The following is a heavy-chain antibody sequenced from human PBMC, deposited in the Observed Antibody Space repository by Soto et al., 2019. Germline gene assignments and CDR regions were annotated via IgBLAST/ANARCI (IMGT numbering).Heavy chain of an antibody. CDR2: ISAYNGNT. D-gene: IGHD5-12*01. Sequence: ASVKVSCKASGYTFTSYGISWVRQAPGQGLEWMGWISAYNGNTNYAQKLQGRVTMTTDTSTSTAYMELRSLRSDDTAVYYCASDVRSVSVYDYVEYYYYGMDVWGQGTTVTVSS. V-gene: IGHV1-18*01. CDR1: GYTFTSYG. CDR3: ASDVRSVSVYDYVEYYYYGMDV. J-gene: IGHJ6*02.